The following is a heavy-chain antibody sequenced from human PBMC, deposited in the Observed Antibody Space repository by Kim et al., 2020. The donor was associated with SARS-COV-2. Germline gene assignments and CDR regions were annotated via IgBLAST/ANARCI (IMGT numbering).Heavy chain of an antibody. CDR2: IYYSGST. D-gene: IGHD5-12*01. J-gene: IGHJ4*02. V-gene: IGHV4-39*07. Sequence: SETLSLTCTVSGGSISSSSYYWGWIRQPPGKGLEWIGSIYYSGSTYYNPSLKSRVTISVDTSKNQFSLKLSSVTAADTAVYYCARDRVGIVATMDYWGQG. CDR3: ARDRVGIVATMDY. CDR1: GGSISSSSYY.